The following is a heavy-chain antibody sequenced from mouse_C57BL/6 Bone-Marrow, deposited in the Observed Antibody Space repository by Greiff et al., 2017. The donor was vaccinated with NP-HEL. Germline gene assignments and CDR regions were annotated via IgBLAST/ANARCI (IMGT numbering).Heavy chain of an antibody. Sequence: EVQLVESGPVLVKPGASVKMSCKASGYTFTDYYMNWVKQSHGKSLEWIGVINPYNGGTSYNQKFKGKATLTVDKSSSTAYMELNSLTSEDSAVYYCALITTVASFDYWGQGTTLTVSS. V-gene: IGHV1-19*01. CDR2: INPYNGGT. CDR3: ALITTVASFDY. J-gene: IGHJ2*01. D-gene: IGHD1-1*01. CDR1: GYTFTDYY.